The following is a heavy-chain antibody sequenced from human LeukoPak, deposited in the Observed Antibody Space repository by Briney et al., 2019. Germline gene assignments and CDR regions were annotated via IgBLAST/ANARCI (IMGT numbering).Heavy chain of an antibody. CDR2: IKENGNEQ. Sequence: GGSLRLSCEASGFTFTSYWMSWVHQAPGKGPEWVAHIKENGNEQYYADSVEGRFTISRDNVKQSLGLQMNSLRVEDTAVYYCARGPGDFDASDIWGQGTMVTVSS. CDR3: ARGPGDFDASDI. D-gene: IGHD1-14*01. J-gene: IGHJ3*02. V-gene: IGHV3-7*01. CDR1: GFTFTSYW.